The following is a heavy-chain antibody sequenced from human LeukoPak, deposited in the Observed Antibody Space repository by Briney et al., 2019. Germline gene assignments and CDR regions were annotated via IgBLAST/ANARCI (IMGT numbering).Heavy chain of an antibody. J-gene: IGHJ4*02. V-gene: IGHV3-23*01. D-gene: IGHD2-15*01. Sequence: AGGSLRLSCAASGFTFSSYAMSWVRQAPGKGLEWGSAISGSGGSTYYADSVKGRFTISRDNSKNTLYLQMNSLRAEDTAVYYCAKAGAVVVVAAKYFDYWGQGTLVTVSS. CDR1: GFTFSSYA. CDR2: ISGSGGST. CDR3: AKAGAVVVVAAKYFDY.